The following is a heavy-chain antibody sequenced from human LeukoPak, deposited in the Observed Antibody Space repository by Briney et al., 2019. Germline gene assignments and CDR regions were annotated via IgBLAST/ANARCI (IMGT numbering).Heavy chain of an antibody. V-gene: IGHV3-23*01. CDR2: ISGGGDIT. CDR3: AKDRRGFYRPTDY. J-gene: IGHJ4*02. D-gene: IGHD3-22*01. Sequence: GGSLRLSCSASGFTFYNYAMNWVRQAPGKGLEWVSGISGGGDITYYADSVKGRFTISRDHSKNTLYLQMDNLTAEDTAVFYRAKDRRGFYRPTDYWGQGTLVTVSS. CDR1: GFTFYNYA.